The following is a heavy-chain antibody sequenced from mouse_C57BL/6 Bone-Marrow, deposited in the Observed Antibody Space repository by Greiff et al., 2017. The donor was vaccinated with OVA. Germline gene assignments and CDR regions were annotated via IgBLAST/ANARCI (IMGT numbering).Heavy chain of an antibody. V-gene: IGHV5-12*01. J-gene: IGHJ4*01. CDR2: ISNGGGST. CDR1: GFTFSDYY. Sequence: EVKLVESGGGLVQPGGSLKLSCAASGFTFSDYYMYWVRQTPEKRLEWVAYISNGGGSTYYPDTVKGRFTISRDNAKNTLYLQMSRLKSEDTAMYYCARRVLRGAMDYWGQGTSVTVSS. CDR3: ARRVLRGAMDY. D-gene: IGHD1-1*01.